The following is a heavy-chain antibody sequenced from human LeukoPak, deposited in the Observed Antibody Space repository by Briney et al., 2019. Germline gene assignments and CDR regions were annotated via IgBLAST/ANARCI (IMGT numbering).Heavy chain of an antibody. CDR3: ARAGGYGSRTVYDY. Sequence: GGSLRLSCAASGFTFSSYSMNWVRQAPGKGLEWVSSISSSSSYIYYADSVKGRFTISRDNAKNSLYLQMNSLRDEDTAVYYCARAGGYGSRTVYDYWGQGTLVTVSS. V-gene: IGHV3-21*01. J-gene: IGHJ4*02. CDR2: ISSSSSYI. D-gene: IGHD3-10*01. CDR1: GFTFSSYS.